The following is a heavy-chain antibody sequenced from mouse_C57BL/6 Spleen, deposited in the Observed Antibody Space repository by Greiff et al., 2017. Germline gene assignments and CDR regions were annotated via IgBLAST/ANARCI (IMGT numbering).Heavy chain of an antibody. CDR2: IDPANGNT. CDR3: ARGYYDGSSYGYFDV. Sequence: EVQLQQSVAELVRPGASVKLSCTASGFNIKNTYMHWVKQRPEQGLEWIGRIDPANGNTKYAPKFQGKATITADTSSNTAYLQLSSLTSEDTAIYYWARGYYDGSSYGYFDVWGTGTTVTVSS. D-gene: IGHD1-1*01. CDR1: GFNIKNTY. V-gene: IGHV14-3*01. J-gene: IGHJ1*03.